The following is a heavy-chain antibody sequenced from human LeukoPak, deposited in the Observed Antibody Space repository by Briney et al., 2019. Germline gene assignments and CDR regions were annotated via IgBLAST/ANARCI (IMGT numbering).Heavy chain of an antibody. Sequence: SETLSLTCAVSGYSITIGYLWGWIRQPPGKGLEWIGSVSHSGGTYYNPSLRSRVTISIDTSKNHFSLSLSSVTAADTAVYYCARPNDYNFFYFNYWGQGTLVTVSS. J-gene: IGHJ4*02. V-gene: IGHV4-38-2*01. D-gene: IGHD5-24*01. CDR2: VSHSGGT. CDR1: GYSITIGYL. CDR3: ARPNDYNFFYFNY.